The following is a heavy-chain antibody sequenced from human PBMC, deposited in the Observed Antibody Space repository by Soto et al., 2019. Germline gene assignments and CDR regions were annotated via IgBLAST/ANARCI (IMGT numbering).Heavy chain of an antibody. D-gene: IGHD3-3*01. CDR1: GFTFSSYG. CDR2: IWYDGSNK. Sequence: GGSLRLSCAASGFTFSSYGMHWVRQAPGKGLEWVAVIWYDGSNKYYADSVKGRFTISRDNSKNTLYLQMNSLRAEDTAVYYCARDRGYDFWSGYYTNYYYYGMDVWGQGTTVTISS. CDR3: ARDRGYDFWSGYYTNYYYYGMDV. V-gene: IGHV3-33*01. J-gene: IGHJ6*02.